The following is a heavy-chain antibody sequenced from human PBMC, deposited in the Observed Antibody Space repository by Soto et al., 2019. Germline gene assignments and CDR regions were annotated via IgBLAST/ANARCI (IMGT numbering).Heavy chain of an antibody. CDR2: IYYSGST. D-gene: IGHD2-15*01. CDR3: ARHARGSCYP. V-gene: IGHV4-39*01. J-gene: IGHJ5*02. CDR1: GGSISSSTYY. Sequence: QLQLQESGPGLVKPSETLSLICTVSGGSISSSTYYWGWIRQPPGKGLEWIGNIYYSGSTYYNPSLNSRGTISVDTSKNQFSMKLSSVTAADTAMYFSARHARGSCYPWGQGTLVTVSS.